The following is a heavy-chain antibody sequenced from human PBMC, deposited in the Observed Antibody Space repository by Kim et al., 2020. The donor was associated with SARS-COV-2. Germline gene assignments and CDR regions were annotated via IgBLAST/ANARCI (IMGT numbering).Heavy chain of an antibody. Sequence: GGSLRLSCSASGFIFSSYWMHWVRQAPGKGLVWVSRINSDGSTTSYADSVKGRFTISRDNAKNTLYLQMNSLTVEDTAVYYCARGGGGGPAVMDVWGKGT. D-gene: IGHD2-2*01. CDR2: INSDGSTT. CDR1: GFIFSSYW. V-gene: IGHV3-74*01. CDR3: ARGGGGGPAVMDV. J-gene: IGHJ6*03.